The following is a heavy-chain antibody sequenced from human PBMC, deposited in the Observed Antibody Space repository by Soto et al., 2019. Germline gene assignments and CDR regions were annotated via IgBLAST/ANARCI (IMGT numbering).Heavy chain of an antibody. V-gene: IGHV3-23*01. CDR1: GFTFSNYV. CDR2: ISGGGSRI. Sequence: TGGSLRLSCTASGFTFSNYVMAWVRQAPGRGLEWVSTISGGGSRICYADSVKGRFIISRDNAKNTLYLQMNSLRAEDTAVYYCTRGPTGPEDCWGQGTLVTVSS. D-gene: IGHD1-1*01. J-gene: IGHJ4*02. CDR3: TRGPTGPEDC.